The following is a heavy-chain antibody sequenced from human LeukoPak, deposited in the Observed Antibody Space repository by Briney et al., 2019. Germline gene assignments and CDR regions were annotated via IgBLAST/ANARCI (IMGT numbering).Heavy chain of an antibody. Sequence: ASVKVSCKASGYTFTGYYMHWVRQAPGQGLEWMGWINTNTGDPAYARDFRGRFVLSVDTSVDTAYLEISGLKTEDTAVYYCARSSRGIIGLLDFWGQGALVAVSS. J-gene: IGHJ4*02. CDR3: ARSSRGIIGLLDF. CDR2: INTNTGDP. D-gene: IGHD3-10*01. CDR1: GYTFTGYY. V-gene: IGHV7-4-1*01.